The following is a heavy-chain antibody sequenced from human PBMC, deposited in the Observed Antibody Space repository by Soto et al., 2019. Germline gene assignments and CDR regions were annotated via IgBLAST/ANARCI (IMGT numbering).Heavy chain of an antibody. V-gene: IGHV4-39*01. CDR2: IYYSGST. CDR3: ERQKLGDFWRGNWFDP. J-gene: IGHJ5*02. D-gene: IGHD3-3*01. CDR1: GGSISSSSYY. Sequence: QLQLQESGPGLVKPSETLSLTCTVSGGSISSSSYYWGWIRQPPGKALEWIGSIYYSGSTYYNPSLKSRVTISVDTYKNQFSLKLSSVTAADTAVYYCERQKLGDFWRGNWFDPWGQGTLVTVSS.